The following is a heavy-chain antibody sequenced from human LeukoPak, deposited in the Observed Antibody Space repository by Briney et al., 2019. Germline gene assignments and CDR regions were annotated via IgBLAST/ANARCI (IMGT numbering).Heavy chain of an antibody. CDR2: TYYRSKWYN. CDR3: AISPEDPCSGSYCGWFDP. V-gene: IGHV6-1*01. D-gene: IGHD3-10*02. Sequence: SQTLSLTCAISGDSVSSNSAAWNWIRQSPSRGLEWLGRTYYRSKWYNDYAVFLKSRITINPDTSKNQFSLQLSSATAADTAVYYCAISPEDPCSGSYCGWFDPWGQGTLVTVSS. J-gene: IGHJ5*02. CDR1: GDSVSSNSAA.